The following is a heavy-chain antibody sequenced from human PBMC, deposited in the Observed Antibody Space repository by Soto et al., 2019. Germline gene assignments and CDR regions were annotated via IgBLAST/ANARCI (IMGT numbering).Heavy chain of an antibody. CDR3: ARENDPYGFDL. CDR1: GGSFSSYI. CDR2: IGSGDT. V-gene: IGHV1-18*01. Sequence: GASVKVSCKTSGGSFSSYIFNWVRQAPGQGLEWMGRIGSGDTNYAQKLQGRVTMTTDTSTNTAYMELRSLRSDDTALYYCARENDPYGFDLWGQGTMVT. J-gene: IGHJ3*01.